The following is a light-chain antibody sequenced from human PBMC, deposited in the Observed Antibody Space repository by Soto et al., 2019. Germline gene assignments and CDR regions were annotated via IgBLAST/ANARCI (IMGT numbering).Light chain of an antibody. CDR1: QSTSNH. CDR3: RQSYSSPPT. Sequence: DIQMTQSASSLSASVEDGVIITCRASQSTSNHLNWYQQKPGKAPKLVIFAACSLQSGVPSRFSGSRSGPDSTLTVSILQPEDFPTYYCRQSYSSPPTFGQVTKV. J-gene: IGKJ1*01. V-gene: IGKV1-39*01. CDR2: AAC.